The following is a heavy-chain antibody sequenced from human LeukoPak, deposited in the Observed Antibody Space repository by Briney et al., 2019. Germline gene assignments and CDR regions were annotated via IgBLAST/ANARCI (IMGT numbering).Heavy chain of an antibody. CDR2: ISSSSSYI. CDR1: GFTFSSYS. D-gene: IGHD3-9*01. Sequence: AGGSLRLSCAASGFTFSSYSMNWVRQAPGKGLEWVSSISSSSSYIYYADSVKGRFTISRDNAKNSLYLQMNSLRAEDTAVYYCARDSLRYGMDVWGKGTTVTVSS. J-gene: IGHJ6*03. V-gene: IGHV3-21*01. CDR3: ARDSLRYGMDV.